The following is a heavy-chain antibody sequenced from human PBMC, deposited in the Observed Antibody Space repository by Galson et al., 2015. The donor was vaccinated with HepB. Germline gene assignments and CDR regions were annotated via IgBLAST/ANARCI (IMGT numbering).Heavy chain of an antibody. CDR3: AKTYDYYDSSGSGRWFDP. CDR1: GFTFSSYA. J-gene: IGHJ5*02. D-gene: IGHD3-22*01. V-gene: IGHV3-23*01. Sequence: SLRLSCAASGFTFSSYAMSWVRQAPGKGLEWVSAISGSGGSTYYADSVKGRFTISRDNSKNTLYLQMNSLRAEDTAVYYCAKTYDYYDSSGSGRWFDPWGQGTLVTVSS. CDR2: ISGSGGST.